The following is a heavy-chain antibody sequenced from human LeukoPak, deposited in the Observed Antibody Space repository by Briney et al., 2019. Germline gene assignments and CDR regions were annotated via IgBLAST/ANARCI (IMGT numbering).Heavy chain of an antibody. CDR2: INAGNDNT. J-gene: IGHJ6*02. D-gene: IGHD2-2*01. CDR1: GYSFRSYA. V-gene: IGHV1-3*01. CDR3: ARVGVRSTPSSQGVDYYYYGMDI. Sequence: ASVKVSCKASGYSFRSYALHWVRQAPGQGLEWMGWINAGNDNTKYSQKFQGRLTITRDNSAKTAYMELSSLRAEDTAVYYCARVGVRSTPSSQGVDYYYYGMDIWGQGTTVTVSS.